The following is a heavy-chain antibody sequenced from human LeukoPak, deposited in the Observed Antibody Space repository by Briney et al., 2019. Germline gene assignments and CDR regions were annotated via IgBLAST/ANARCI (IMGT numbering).Heavy chain of an antibody. Sequence: PSQTLSLTCAVSGGSISSGGYSWSWIRQPPGKGLEWIGYIYHSGSTYYNPSLKSRVTISVDRSKNQFSLKLSSVTAADTAVYYCARALSDIVVVVAATGWFDPWGQGTLVTVSS. D-gene: IGHD2-15*01. CDR2: IYHSGST. CDR1: GGSISSGGYS. J-gene: IGHJ5*02. V-gene: IGHV4-30-2*01. CDR3: ARALSDIVVVVAATGWFDP.